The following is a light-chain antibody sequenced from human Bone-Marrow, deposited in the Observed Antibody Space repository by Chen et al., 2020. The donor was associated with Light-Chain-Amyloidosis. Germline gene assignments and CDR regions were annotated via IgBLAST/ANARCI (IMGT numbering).Light chain of an antibody. CDR2: EVS. V-gene: IGKV2-30*01. J-gene: IGKJ3*01. Sequence: DVLMTQPPLSLPVTLGQSPSISCTSSQSLVTSDGDIYLNWFLQRPGQSPRRLIYEVSKRDSGVPDRFSGSASGTHFTLEISRVETEDIGVYFCMQGTHWPFTFGPGTTVEI. CDR1: QSLVTSDGDIY. CDR3: MQGTHWPFT.